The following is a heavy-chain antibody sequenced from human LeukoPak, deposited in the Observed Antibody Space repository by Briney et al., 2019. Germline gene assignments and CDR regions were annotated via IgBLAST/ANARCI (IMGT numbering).Heavy chain of an antibody. V-gene: IGHV3-48*02. Sequence: PGGSLRLSCAGSGITFSSWSMNWVRQAPGKGLEWVSFISSTSATIYYADSVKGRFTVPRDNAKNSLYLQMNRLRDEDTAVYYCASSGYARYWGQGTLVTVSS. J-gene: IGHJ4*02. CDR2: ISSTSATI. D-gene: IGHD2-2*01. CDR3: ASSGYARY. CDR1: GITFSSWS.